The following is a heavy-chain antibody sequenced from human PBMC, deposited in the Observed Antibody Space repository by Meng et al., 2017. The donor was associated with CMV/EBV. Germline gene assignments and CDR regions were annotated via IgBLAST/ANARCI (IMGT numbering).Heavy chain of an antibody. CDR3: AKGEPLRYFDWLRGYFDY. CDR2: IRYDGSNK. J-gene: IGHJ4*02. Sequence: GGSLRLSCAASGFTFSSYGMHWVRQAPGKGLEWVAFIRYDGSNKYYADSVKGRFTISRDNSKNTLYLQMNSLRAEDTAVYYCAKGEPLRYFDWLRGYFDYWGQGTLVTVSS. V-gene: IGHV3-30*02. CDR1: GFTFSSYG. D-gene: IGHD3-9*01.